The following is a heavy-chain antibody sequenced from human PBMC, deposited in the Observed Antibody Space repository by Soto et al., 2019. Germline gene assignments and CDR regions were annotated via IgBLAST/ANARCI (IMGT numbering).Heavy chain of an antibody. J-gene: IGHJ4*02. CDR2: IIPIFGTA. CDR1: GGTFSSYA. D-gene: IGHD2-21*02. Sequence: SVKVSCKASGGTFSSYAISWVRQAPGQGLEWMGGIIPIFGTANYAQKFQGRVTITADESTSTAYMELSSLRSEDTAVYYCAREAVVTATSTYYFDYWGQGTLVTVSS. CDR3: AREAVVTATSTYYFDY. V-gene: IGHV1-69*13.